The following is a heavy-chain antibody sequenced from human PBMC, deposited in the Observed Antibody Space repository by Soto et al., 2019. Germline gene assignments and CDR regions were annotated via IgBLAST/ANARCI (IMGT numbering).Heavy chain of an antibody. Sequence: GGSLRLSCAASGFTFSDYYMSWIRQAPGKGLEWVSYISSSSSYTNYADSVKGRFTISRDNAKNSLYLQMNSLRAEDTAVYYCARDDMYSYGSGSYSNWFDPWGQGTLVTVSS. V-gene: IGHV3-11*06. CDR2: ISSSSSYT. CDR1: GFTFSDYY. J-gene: IGHJ5*02. D-gene: IGHD3-10*01. CDR3: ARDDMYSYGSGSYSNWFDP.